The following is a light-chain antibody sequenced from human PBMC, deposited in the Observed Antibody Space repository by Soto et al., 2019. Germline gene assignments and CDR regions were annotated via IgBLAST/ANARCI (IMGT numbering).Light chain of an antibody. Sequence: EIVMTQSPATLSVSPGESATLSCRASQSISSSKLAWYQQNPGQAPRLLMYGASNRATGIPARFSDSGSGTEFTLTISSLQSEDFAVYYCQQYDYWPRTFGQGTKVDIK. CDR2: GAS. CDR1: QSISSS. V-gene: IGKV3-15*01. J-gene: IGKJ1*01. CDR3: QQYDYWPRT.